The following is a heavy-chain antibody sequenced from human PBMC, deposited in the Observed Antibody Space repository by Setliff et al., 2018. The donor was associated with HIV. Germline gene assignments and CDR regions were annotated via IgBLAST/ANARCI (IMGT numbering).Heavy chain of an antibody. CDR3: AKPAIVVVNGLFDY. CDR2: ISGSGGST. J-gene: IGHJ4*02. V-gene: IGHV3-23*01. D-gene: IGHD2-2*01. CDR1: GFTFSNYA. Sequence: GGSLRLSCAASGFTFSNYAMNWVRQAPGKGLEWVSAISGSGGSTYSADSVKGRFTISRDNSKNTLYLQMNSLRAEDTAVYYCAKPAIVVVNGLFDYWGQGTLVTVSS.